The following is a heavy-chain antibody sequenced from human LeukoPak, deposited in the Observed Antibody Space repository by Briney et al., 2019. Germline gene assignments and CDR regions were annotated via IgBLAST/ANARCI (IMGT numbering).Heavy chain of an antibody. CDR2: ISWNSGSI. Sequence: SGGSLRLSCAASGFTFDDYAMHWVRQAPGKGLEWVLGISWNSGSIGYADSVKGRFTISRDNAKNSLYLQMNSLRAEDTALYYCAKPRYGDYGFDYWGQGTLVTVSS. V-gene: IGHV3-9*01. D-gene: IGHD4-17*01. J-gene: IGHJ4*02. CDR3: AKPRYGDYGFDY. CDR1: GFTFDDYA.